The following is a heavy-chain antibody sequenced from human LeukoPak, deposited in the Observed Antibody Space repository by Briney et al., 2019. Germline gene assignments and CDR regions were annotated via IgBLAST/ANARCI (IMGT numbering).Heavy chain of an antibody. CDR2: IYYSGST. CDR3: ATLYYYDSSGYPVY. V-gene: IGHV4-39*07. CDR1: GGSISSSNYY. D-gene: IGHD3-22*01. J-gene: IGHJ4*02. Sequence: SETLSLTCTVSGGSISSSNYYWGWIRQPPGKGLEWIGSIYYSGSTYYNPSLKSRVTISVDTSKNQFSLKLNSVTAADTAVYYCATLYYYDSSGYPVYWGQGTLVTVSS.